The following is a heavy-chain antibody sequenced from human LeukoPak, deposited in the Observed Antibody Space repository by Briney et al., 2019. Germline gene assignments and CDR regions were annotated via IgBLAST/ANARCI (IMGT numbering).Heavy chain of an antibody. V-gene: IGHV1-2*02. CDR2: INPNSGGT. Sequence: ASVKVSCKASGYTFTGYYMHWVRQAPGQGLEWMGWINPNSGGTNYAQKFQGRVTMTRDTSISTAYMELSRLRSEDTAVYYCARDRDGYNYETPSYYFDYWGQGTLVTVSS. CDR1: GYTFTGYY. CDR3: ARDRDGYNYETPSYYFDY. J-gene: IGHJ4*02. D-gene: IGHD5-24*01.